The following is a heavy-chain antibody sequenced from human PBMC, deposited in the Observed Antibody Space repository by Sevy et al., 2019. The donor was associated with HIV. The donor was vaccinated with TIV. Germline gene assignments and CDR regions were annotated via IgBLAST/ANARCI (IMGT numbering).Heavy chain of an antibody. V-gene: IGHV3-23*01. Sequence: GGSLRLSCAASGFTFTSYAMSWVRQAPGKGLEWVSAISGSARSTYYADSVKGRFTISRDNSKNTLYLLMNSLRAEDTAVYYCAKDGHYYYSSGDYLNYFDYWGQGTLVTVSS. CDR2: ISGSARST. J-gene: IGHJ4*02. CDR1: GFTFTSYA. CDR3: AKDGHYYYSSGDYLNYFDY. D-gene: IGHD3-22*01.